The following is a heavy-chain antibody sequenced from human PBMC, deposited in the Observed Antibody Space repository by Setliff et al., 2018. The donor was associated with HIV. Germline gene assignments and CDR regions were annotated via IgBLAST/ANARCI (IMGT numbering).Heavy chain of an antibody. J-gene: IGHJ4*02. CDR2: INHSGST. CDR1: GGSFSGYY. CDR3: ARFEVTTVTTRDY. V-gene: IGHV4-34*01. Sequence: SETLSLTCAVYGGSFSGYYWSWIRQPSGKGLEWIGEINHSGSTNYNPSLKSRVTISVDTSKNQFSLKLRSVTAADTAVYYCARFEVTTVTTRDYWGQGTLVTVSS. D-gene: IGHD4-17*01.